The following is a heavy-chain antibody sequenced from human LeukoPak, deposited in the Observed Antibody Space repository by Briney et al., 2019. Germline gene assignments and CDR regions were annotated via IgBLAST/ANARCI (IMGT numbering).Heavy chain of an antibody. CDR2: ISYDGSNK. Sequence: GRSLRLSCAASGFTFSSYAMHWVRQAPGKGLEWVAVISYDGSNKYYADSVKGRFTISRDNSKNTLYLQMNSLRAEDTAVYYCAREPYYYDSSVLDYWGQGTLVTVSS. D-gene: IGHD3-22*01. V-gene: IGHV3-30-3*01. J-gene: IGHJ4*02. CDR1: GFTFSSYA. CDR3: AREPYYYDSSVLDY.